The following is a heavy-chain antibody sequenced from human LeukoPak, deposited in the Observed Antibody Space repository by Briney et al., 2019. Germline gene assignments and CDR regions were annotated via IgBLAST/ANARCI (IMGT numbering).Heavy chain of an antibody. J-gene: IGHJ3*02. CDR3: ARSDGYGLVGI. Sequence: ETLSLTCAVYGGSFSGYYWSWIRQPPGKTLEWIGSIYSSGSTYYNPSLKSRVIILIDTAKNHFSLNLSSVTAADTAVYYCARSDGYGLVGIWGQGTMVTVSS. CDR1: GGSFSGYY. CDR2: IYSSGST. V-gene: IGHV4-34*01. D-gene: IGHD3-10*01.